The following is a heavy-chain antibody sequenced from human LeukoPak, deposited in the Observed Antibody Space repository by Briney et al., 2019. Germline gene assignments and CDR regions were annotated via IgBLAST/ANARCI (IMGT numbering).Heavy chain of an antibody. Sequence: PSETLSLTCAVNGGSFSGYYWIWIREPPGKELEWMGEINHSGSTNYNPSLKSRVTISVDTSKNQFSLKLSSVTAADTAVYYCARGGGITIFGVVTYYYYYYMDVWGKGTTVTVSS. CDR2: INHSGST. CDR3: ARGGGITIFGVVTYYYYYYMDV. D-gene: IGHD3-3*01. V-gene: IGHV4-34*01. J-gene: IGHJ6*03. CDR1: GGSFSGYY.